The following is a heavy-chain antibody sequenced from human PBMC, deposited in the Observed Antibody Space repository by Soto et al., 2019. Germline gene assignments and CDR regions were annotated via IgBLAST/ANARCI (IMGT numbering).Heavy chain of an antibody. V-gene: IGHV3-33*01. CDR2: IWYDGSNK. CDR1: GFIFSNYA. J-gene: IGHJ4*02. CDR3: TRGYSYYYFDY. Sequence: GGSLRLSCAASGFIFSNYAMHWVRQAPGKGLEWVAVIWYDGSNKYYADSVKGRFTISRDNSKNTLYLQMNSLRAEDTAVYYCTRGYSYYYFDYWGQGTPVTVSS. D-gene: IGHD4-4*01.